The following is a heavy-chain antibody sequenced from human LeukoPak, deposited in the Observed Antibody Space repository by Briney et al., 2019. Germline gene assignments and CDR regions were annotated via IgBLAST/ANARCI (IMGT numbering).Heavy chain of an antibody. D-gene: IGHD1-26*01. CDR1: GFTFSSYW. Sequence: PGGSLRLSRAASGFTFSSYWMTWVRQAPGKGLEWVSAISGSGYSTYYADSVKGRFTISRDNSKNTLYLQMNSLRAEDTALYFCAQWSRYFDYWGQGTLVTVSS. V-gene: IGHV3-23*01. J-gene: IGHJ4*02. CDR3: AQWSRYFDY. CDR2: ISGSGYST.